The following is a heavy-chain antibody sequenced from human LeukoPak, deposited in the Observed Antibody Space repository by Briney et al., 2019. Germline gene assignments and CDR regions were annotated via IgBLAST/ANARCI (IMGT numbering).Heavy chain of an antibody. CDR3: ARVGIAAAGGAFDI. J-gene: IGHJ3*02. CDR1: GYSFTTND. Sequence: ASVKVSCKASGYSFTTNDINWVRQATGQGLEWLGWINPNSGGTNYAQKFQGWVTMTRDTSISTAYMELSRLRSDDTAVYYCARVGIAAAGGAFDIWGQGTMVTVSS. V-gene: IGHV1-2*04. D-gene: IGHD6-13*01. CDR2: INPNSGGT.